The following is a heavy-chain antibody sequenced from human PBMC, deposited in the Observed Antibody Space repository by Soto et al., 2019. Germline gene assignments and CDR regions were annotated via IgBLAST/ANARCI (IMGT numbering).Heavy chain of an antibody. J-gene: IGHJ4*02. V-gene: IGHV4-59*01. Sequence: SETLSLTCTVSGGSFSDFYWSWIRQPPGKGLEWIGSLSYTGSTNYNPSLESRVTISIHTSENQFSLKLNSVTAADTAVYYCARHSDTWYFVSWGQGTLVTVSS. CDR1: GGSFSDFY. CDR2: LSYTGST. D-gene: IGHD6-13*01. CDR3: ARHSDTWYFVS.